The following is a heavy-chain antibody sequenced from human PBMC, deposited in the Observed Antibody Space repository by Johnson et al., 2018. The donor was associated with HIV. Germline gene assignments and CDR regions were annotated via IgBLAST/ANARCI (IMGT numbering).Heavy chain of an antibody. CDR1: RFTFSSYA. CDR3: AREATVVMLGYAFDI. J-gene: IGHJ3*02. D-gene: IGHD4-23*01. CDR2: ISYDGSYK. Sequence: QEQLVESGGALVQPGGSLRLSCAASRFTFSSYAMHWVRQAPGKGLEWVAVISYDGSYKYYAESVKCRFTISRDNAKNTLYLQMDSLGAEDTAVYYCAREATVVMLGYAFDIWGQGTMVTVSS. V-gene: IGHV3-30*04.